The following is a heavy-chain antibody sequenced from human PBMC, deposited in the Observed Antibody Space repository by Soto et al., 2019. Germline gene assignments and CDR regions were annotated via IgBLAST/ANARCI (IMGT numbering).Heavy chain of an antibody. V-gene: IGHV4-30-2*01. J-gene: IGHJ5*02. CDR1: GGSISSGGYS. CDR3: ARVWGSGSHSYWWFDP. CDR2: IYHSGST. Sequence: SETLSLTCAVSGGSISSGGYSWSWIRQPPGKGLEWIGYIYHSGSTYYNPSLKSRVTISVDRSKNQFSLKLSSVTAADTAVYYCARVWGSGSHSYWWFDPWGQGTLVTVSS. D-gene: IGHD3-10*01.